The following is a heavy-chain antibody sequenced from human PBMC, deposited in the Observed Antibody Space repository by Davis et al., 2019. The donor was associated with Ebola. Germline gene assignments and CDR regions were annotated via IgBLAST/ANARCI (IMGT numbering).Heavy chain of an antibody. CDR3: ARGRSWYTDYFDY. J-gene: IGHJ4*02. Sequence: MPSETLSLTCTVSGGSVSSGSYYWSWIRQPPGKGLEWIGYIYYSGSTNYNPSLKSRVTISVDTSKNQFSLKLSSVTAADTAVYYCARGRSWYTDYFDYWGQGTLVTVSS. D-gene: IGHD6-13*01. CDR2: IYYSGST. V-gene: IGHV4-61*01. CDR1: GGSVSSGSYY.